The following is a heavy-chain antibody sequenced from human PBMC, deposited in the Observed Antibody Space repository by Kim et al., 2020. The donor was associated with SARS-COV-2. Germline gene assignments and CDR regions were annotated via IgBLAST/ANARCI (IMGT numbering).Heavy chain of an antibody. CDR3: ASARYFDWLFLPFDY. CDR1: GGSISSSSYY. D-gene: IGHD3-9*01. Sequence: SETLSLTCTVSGGSISSSSYYWGWIRQPPGKGLEWIGSIYYSGSTYYNPSLKSRVTISVDTSKNQFSLKLSSVTAADTAVYYCASARYFDWLFLPFDYWGQGTLVTVSS. V-gene: IGHV4-39*01. CDR2: IYYSGST. J-gene: IGHJ4*02.